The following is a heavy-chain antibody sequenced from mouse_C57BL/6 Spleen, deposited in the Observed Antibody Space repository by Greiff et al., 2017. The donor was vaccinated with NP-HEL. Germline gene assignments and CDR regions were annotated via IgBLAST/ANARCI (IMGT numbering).Heavy chain of an antibody. J-gene: IGHJ1*03. D-gene: IGHD1-1*01. CDR1: GFNIKDYY. V-gene: IGHV14-1*01. Sequence: VQLQQSGAELVRPGASVKLSCTASGFNIKDYYMHWVKQRPEQGLEWIGRIDPEDGDTEYAPKFPGKATMTADTSSNTAYLQRSSLTSEDTAVYYCTSIYGSSRYWYFDVWGTGTTVTVSS. CDR3: TSIYGSSRYWYFDV. CDR2: IDPEDGDT.